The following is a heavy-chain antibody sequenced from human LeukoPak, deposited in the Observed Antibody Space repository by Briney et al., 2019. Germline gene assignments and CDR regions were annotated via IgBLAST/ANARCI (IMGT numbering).Heavy chain of an antibody. D-gene: IGHD2-2*01. CDR3: ARGGYQLLWY. CDR1: GFTFSTYW. J-gene: IGHJ4*02. Sequence: GGSLRLSCAASGFTFSTYWMIGVRQAPGTGREWVASIKQDGSEKSYVDSVKGRFTISRDNAKNSLYLQMNSLRAEDTAVYYCARGGYQLLWYWGQGTLVTVSS. CDR2: IKQDGSEK. V-gene: IGHV3-7*04.